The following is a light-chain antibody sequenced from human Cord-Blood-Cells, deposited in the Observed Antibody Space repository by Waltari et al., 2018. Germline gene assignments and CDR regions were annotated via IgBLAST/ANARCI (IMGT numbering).Light chain of an antibody. Sequence: DIQMTQSPSPLSASVGDRVTITCRASQSISSGLARYKQKPGKGPKILIYKAFSLESGVPSRFSGSGSGTEFTLTISSLQPDDFATYYCQQYKSYWTFGQGTKVEIK. CDR1: QSISSG. V-gene: IGKV1-5*03. J-gene: IGKJ1*01. CDR2: KAF. CDR3: QQYKSYWT.